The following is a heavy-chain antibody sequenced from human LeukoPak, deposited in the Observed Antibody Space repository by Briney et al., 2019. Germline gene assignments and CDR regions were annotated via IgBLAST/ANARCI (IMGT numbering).Heavy chain of an antibody. CDR3: ARYGSANWYFDL. D-gene: IGHD3-10*01. CDR1: GFIFSSYG. V-gene: IGHV3-30*03. CDR2: VSDDGRTK. J-gene: IGHJ2*01. Sequence: PGGSLRLSCEASGFIFSSYGMHGVRQARGKGLEWVAVVSDDGRTKYYADSVKGRFTISRDSSKNTLYLQMNSLRPEDTAVYYCARYGSANWYFDLWRRGTLLTVPS.